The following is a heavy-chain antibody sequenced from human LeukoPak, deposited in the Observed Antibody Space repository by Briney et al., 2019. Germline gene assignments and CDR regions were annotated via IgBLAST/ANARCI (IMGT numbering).Heavy chain of an antibody. Sequence: PSETQSLTCTVSGGSISSSSYYWGWIRQPPGKGLEWIGSIYYSGSTYYNPSLKSRVTISVDTSKNQFSLKLSSVTAADTAVYYCARLANWTDFWSGYDLNWFDPWGQGTLVTVSS. D-gene: IGHD3-3*01. CDR3: ARLANWTDFWSGYDLNWFDP. J-gene: IGHJ5*02. CDR2: IYYSGST. CDR1: GGSISSSSYY. V-gene: IGHV4-39*01.